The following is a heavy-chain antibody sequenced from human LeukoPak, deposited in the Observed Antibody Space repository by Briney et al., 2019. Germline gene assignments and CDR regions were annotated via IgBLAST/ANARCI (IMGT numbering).Heavy chain of an antibody. CDR1: GFTLSSYS. J-gene: IGHJ4*02. CDR2: ISSSSIYI. D-gene: IGHD2-2*01. Sequence: GGSLRLSCAASGFTLSSYSMNWVRQAPGKGLEWVSSISSSSIYIYYADSVKGRFTISRDNAKNSLYLQMNSLRAEDTAMYYCARSIVVVPAAMGYWGQGTLVTVSS. CDR3: ARSIVVVPAAMGY. V-gene: IGHV3-21*06.